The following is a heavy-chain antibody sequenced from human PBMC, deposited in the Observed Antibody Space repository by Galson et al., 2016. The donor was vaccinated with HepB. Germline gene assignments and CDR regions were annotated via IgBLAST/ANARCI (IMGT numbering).Heavy chain of an antibody. D-gene: IGHD7-27*01. J-gene: IGHJ3*02. CDR1: GFTFSGYE. Sequence: SLRLSCAASGFTFSGYEMNRVRQAPGKGLEWISYISSSGSRRTYADSVKGRFTISRDNAKNSLYLQMNSLTVEDTAVYHYASETEESHKDAFDIWGQGTMLIVSS. V-gene: IGHV3-48*03. CDR3: ASETEESHKDAFDI. CDR2: ISSSGSRR.